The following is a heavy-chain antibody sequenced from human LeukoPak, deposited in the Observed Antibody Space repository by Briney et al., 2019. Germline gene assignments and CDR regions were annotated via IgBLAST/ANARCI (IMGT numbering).Heavy chain of an antibody. Sequence: SETLSLTCTVSGDPISSNYWSWIRQPPGKGLEWVGYIYYSGSTNYNPSLKSRVTISVDTSKSQFSLKLSSVAAADTAVYYCARRRGGSGYEAFDIWGQGTMVTVSS. J-gene: IGHJ3*02. D-gene: IGHD5-12*01. CDR1: GDPISSNY. V-gene: IGHV4-59*01. CDR3: ARRRGGSGYEAFDI. CDR2: IYYSGST.